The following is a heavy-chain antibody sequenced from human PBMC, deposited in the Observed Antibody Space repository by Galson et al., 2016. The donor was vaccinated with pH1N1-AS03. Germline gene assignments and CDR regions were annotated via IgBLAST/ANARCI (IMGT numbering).Heavy chain of an antibody. V-gene: IGHV3-21*01. D-gene: IGHD3-10*01. CDR2: ISSRSSYI. J-gene: IGHJ3*02. Sequence: SLRLSCAASDFTFDSYSMHWVRQAPGKGLEWISVISSRSSYIHYAGSVRGRFTVSRDNAKNSLYLHMNSLRAEDTAVYYCARELGAGSYYSGDDAFDIWGRGTMVTVSS. CDR3: ARELGAGSYYSGDDAFDI. CDR1: DFTFDSYS.